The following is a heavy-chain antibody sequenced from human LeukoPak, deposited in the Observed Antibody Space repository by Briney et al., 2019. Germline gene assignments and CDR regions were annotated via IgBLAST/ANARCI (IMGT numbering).Heavy chain of an antibody. CDR3: AKDQSLLWFGELGAFDI. Sequence: GGSLRPSCAASGFTFSSYGMHWVRQAPGKGLEWVAVISYDGSNKYYADSVKGRFTISRDNSKNTLYLQMNSLRAEDTAVYYCAKDQSLLWFGELGAFDIWGQGTMVTVSS. CDR1: GFTFSSYG. CDR2: ISYDGSNK. V-gene: IGHV3-30*18. D-gene: IGHD3-10*01. J-gene: IGHJ3*02.